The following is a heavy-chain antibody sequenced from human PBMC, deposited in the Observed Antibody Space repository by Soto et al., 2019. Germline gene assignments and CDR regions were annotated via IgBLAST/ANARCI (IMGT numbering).Heavy chain of an antibody. D-gene: IGHD6-6*01. CDR3: ARISPTYCSFYYYYYVMTL. CDR1: GGSFSGYY. Sequence: SETLSLTCAVYGGSFSGYYWSWIRQPPGKGLEWIGEINHSGITNYNPSLKSRVTISVDTSKNQFSLKLSSVTAADTAVYYCARISPTYCSFYYYYYVMTLCGQGAPVTVSS. CDR2: INHSGIT. J-gene: IGHJ6*02. V-gene: IGHV4-34*01.